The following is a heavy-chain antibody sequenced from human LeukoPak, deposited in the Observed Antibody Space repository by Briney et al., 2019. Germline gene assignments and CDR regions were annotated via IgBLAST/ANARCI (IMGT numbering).Heavy chain of an antibody. J-gene: IGHJ3*02. CDR1: GGTFSSYA. V-gene: IGHV1-69*06. CDR2: IIPIFGTA. D-gene: IGHD2-15*01. Sequence: SVKVSCKASGGTFSSYAISWVRQAPGQGLEWMGGIIPIFGTANYAQKFQGRVTITADKSASTAYMELSSLRSEDTAVYYCARGATDIVVVVAATDAFDIWGQGTMVTVSS. CDR3: ARGATDIVVVVAATDAFDI.